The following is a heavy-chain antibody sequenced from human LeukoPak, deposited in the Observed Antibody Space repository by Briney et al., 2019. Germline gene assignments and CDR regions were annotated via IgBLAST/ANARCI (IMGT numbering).Heavy chain of an antibody. Sequence: GGSLRPSCAASGFTFSDNSMTWVRQAPGGGLEWLSYISGNGRDIQYADSVKGRFTISRDNAKNLLSLQMDSLGFEDTAIYYCARDPRTVQIWGQGTLVTVSS. CDR1: GFTFSDNS. D-gene: IGHD1-1*01. CDR3: ARDPRTVQI. J-gene: IGHJ4*02. V-gene: IGHV3-11*04. CDR2: ISGNGRDI.